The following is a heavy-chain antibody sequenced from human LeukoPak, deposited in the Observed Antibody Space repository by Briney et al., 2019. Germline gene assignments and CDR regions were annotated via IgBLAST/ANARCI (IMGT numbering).Heavy chain of an antibody. CDR1: GGTISSSSYY. CDR3: ARHGSGIAVAEGVWVY. CDR2: IYYSGST. V-gene: IGHV4-39*01. D-gene: IGHD6-19*01. Sequence: SETLSVTCTVSGGTISSSSYYWGWIRQPPGKGLEWIGSIYYSGSTYYNPSLKSRVTISVDTSKNQFSLKLSSVTAADTAVYYCARHGSGIAVAEGVWVYWGQGTLVTVSS. J-gene: IGHJ4*02.